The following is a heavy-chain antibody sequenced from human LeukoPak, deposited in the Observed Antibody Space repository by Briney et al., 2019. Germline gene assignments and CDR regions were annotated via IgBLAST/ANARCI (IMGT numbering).Heavy chain of an antibody. D-gene: IGHD6-13*01. CDR1: GYSISSGYF. CDR3: ARRRSSSWALFDY. V-gene: IGHV4-38-2*02. J-gene: IGHJ4*02. Sequence: SETLSLTCTVSGYSISSGYFWGWIRQPPGKGLEWVASIYHSGSTYYNPSLESRVTISVDTSKNQFSLKLSSVTAADTAIYYCARRRSSSWALFDYWGQGTLVTVSS. CDR2: IYHSGST.